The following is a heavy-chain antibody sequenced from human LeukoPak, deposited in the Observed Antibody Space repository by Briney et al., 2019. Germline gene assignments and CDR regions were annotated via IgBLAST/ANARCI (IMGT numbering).Heavy chain of an antibody. CDR1: GGSISSGGYS. CDR3: ARRGSRWLQFYFDY. Sequence: SETLSLTCAVSGGSISSGGYSWSWIRQPPGKGLEWIGYIYHSGSTYYNPSLKSRVTISVDRSKNQFSLKLSSVTAADTAVYYCARRGSRWLQFYFDYWGQGTLVTVSS. V-gene: IGHV4-30-2*01. D-gene: IGHD5-24*01. CDR2: IYHSGST. J-gene: IGHJ4*02.